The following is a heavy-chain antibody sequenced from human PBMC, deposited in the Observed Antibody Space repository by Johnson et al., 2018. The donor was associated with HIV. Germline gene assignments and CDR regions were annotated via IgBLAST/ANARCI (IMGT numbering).Heavy chain of an antibody. CDR2: INSDGSST. V-gene: IGHV3-66*04. Sequence: VQLVESGGGLIQPGGSLRLSCAASGFTVSSNYMSWVRQAPGKGLEWVSRINSDGSSTSYAASVKGRFPISRDNSKNTLYLQMNSLRAEDTAVYYCAKPQWVSSGAFDIWGQGTMVTVSS. CDR3: AKPQWVSSGAFDI. D-gene: IGHD3-3*01. J-gene: IGHJ3*02. CDR1: GFTVSSNY.